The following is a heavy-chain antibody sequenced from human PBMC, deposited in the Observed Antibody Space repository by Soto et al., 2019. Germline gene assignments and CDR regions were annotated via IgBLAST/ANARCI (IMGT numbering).Heavy chain of an antibody. CDR2: VHHSGST. J-gene: IGHJ2*01. Sequence: QVQLQESGPGLVKPSGTLSLTCAVSGDSTSNSNWWSWVRQPPGKGLEWIGEVHHSGSTNYNPSLKSRVTISIDTSKNQFSLKLSSVTAADTAVYYCARRIYGDWYFDLWGRGTLVTVTS. CDR3: ARRIYGDWYFDL. CDR1: GDSTSNSNW. D-gene: IGHD3-16*01. V-gene: IGHV4-4*02.